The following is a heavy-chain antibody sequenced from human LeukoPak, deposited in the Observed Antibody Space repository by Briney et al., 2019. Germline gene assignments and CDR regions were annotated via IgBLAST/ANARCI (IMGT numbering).Heavy chain of an antibody. J-gene: IGHJ6*03. CDR1: GGSISSSSYY. Sequence: SETLSLTCTVSGGSISSSSYYWGWIRQPPGKGLEWIGSIYYSGSTYYNPSLKSRVTISVDTSKNQFSLKLSSVTAADTAVYYCARGGSGYCSSTSCHRHMDVWGKGTTVTVSS. CDR3: ARGGSGYCSSTSCHRHMDV. D-gene: IGHD2-2*01. V-gene: IGHV4-39*07. CDR2: IYYSGST.